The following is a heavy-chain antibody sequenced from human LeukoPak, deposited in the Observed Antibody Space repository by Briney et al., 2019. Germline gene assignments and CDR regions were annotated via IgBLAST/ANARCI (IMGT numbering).Heavy chain of an antibody. V-gene: IGHV4-61*02. CDR1: GGSISSGSYY. CDR3: ASTNIVLMVYALNNDAFDI. CDR2: IYTSGST. J-gene: IGHJ3*02. Sequence: SQTLSLTCTVSGGSISSGSYYWSWIRQPAGKGLEWIGRIYTSGSTNYNPSLKSRVTISVDTSKNQFSLKLSSVTAADTAVYYCASTNIVLMVYALNNDAFDIWGQGTMVTVSS. D-gene: IGHD2-8*01.